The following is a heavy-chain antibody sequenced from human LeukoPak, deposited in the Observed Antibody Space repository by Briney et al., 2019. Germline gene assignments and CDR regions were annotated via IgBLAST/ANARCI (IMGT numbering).Heavy chain of an antibody. Sequence: SETLSLTCTVSGGSISIYYWNRIRQPPGKGLEWIGSIYHSGSSIYNPSLKSRVTISGDASKNQFSLKLSSVTSADTAVYYCARDRELGFWGQGTLVTVSS. V-gene: IGHV4-59*01. J-gene: IGHJ4*02. CDR1: GGSISIYY. D-gene: IGHD1-26*01. CDR3: ARDRELGF. CDR2: IYHSGSS.